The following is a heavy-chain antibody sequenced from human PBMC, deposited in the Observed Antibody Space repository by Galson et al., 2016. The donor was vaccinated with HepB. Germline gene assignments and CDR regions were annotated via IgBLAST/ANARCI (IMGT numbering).Heavy chain of an antibody. Sequence: SLRLSCAASGFTFSSYGMHWVRQAPGKGLEWVAVISYDGSNKYYADSVKGRFTISRDSSKNTLYLQMNSLRAEDTAVYYCAKTVRMTTVTGFDYWGQGTLVTVSS. CDR3: AKTVRMTTVTGFDY. D-gene: IGHD4-17*01. V-gene: IGHV3-30*18. J-gene: IGHJ4*02. CDR1: GFTFSSYG. CDR2: ISYDGSNK.